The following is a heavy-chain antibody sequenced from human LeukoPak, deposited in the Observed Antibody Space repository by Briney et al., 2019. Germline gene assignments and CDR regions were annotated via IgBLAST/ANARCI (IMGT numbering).Heavy chain of an antibody. CDR1: GFTFSSSW. V-gene: IGHV3-74*01. J-gene: IGHJ6*03. CDR2: INSDGSST. Sequence: GGSLRLSCAASGFTFSSSWMHWVRQAPGKGLVWVSRINSDGSSTSHADSVKGRFTISRDNAKNSLYLQMNSLRAEDTAVYYCASGYYGSGIMYYYYYYMDVWGKGTTVTVSS. CDR3: ASGYYGSGIMYYYYYYMDV. D-gene: IGHD3-10*01.